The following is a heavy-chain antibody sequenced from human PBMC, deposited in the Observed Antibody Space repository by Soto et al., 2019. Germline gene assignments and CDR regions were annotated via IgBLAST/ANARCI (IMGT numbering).Heavy chain of an antibody. CDR3: ARVNSGWSPGDY. D-gene: IGHD6-19*01. V-gene: IGHV1-69*13. J-gene: IGHJ4*02. Sequence: SVKVSCKASGCTFSSYSISWVRQAPGQGLEWMGGIIPIFGTANYAQKFQGRVTITADESTSTAYMELSSLRSEDTAVYYCARVNSGWSPGDYWGQGTLVTVS. CDR1: GCTFSSYS. CDR2: IIPIFGTA.